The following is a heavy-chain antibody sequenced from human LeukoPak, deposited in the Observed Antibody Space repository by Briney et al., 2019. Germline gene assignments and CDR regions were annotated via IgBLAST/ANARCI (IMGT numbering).Heavy chain of an antibody. CDR3: AVYYYDSSGYYAGAFDI. J-gene: IGHJ3*02. V-gene: IGHV1-69*13. Sequence: ASVKVSCKASRGTFSSYAISWVRQAPGQGLEWMGGIIPIFGKANYAQKFQGRVTITADESTSTAYMELSSLRSEDTAVYYCAVYYYDSSGYYAGAFDIWGQGTMVTVSS. CDR2: IIPIFGKA. CDR1: RGTFSSYA. D-gene: IGHD3-22*01.